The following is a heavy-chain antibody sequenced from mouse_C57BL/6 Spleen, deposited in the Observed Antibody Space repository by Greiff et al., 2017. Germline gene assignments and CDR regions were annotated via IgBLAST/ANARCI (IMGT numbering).Heavy chain of an antibody. D-gene: IGHD2-14*01. CDR1: GFTFSSYA. CDR2: ISDGGSYT. CDR3: ARAPAYYRKDETFGD. J-gene: IGHJ2*01. V-gene: IGHV5-4*01. Sequence: EVQLQQSGGGLVKPGGSLKLSCAASGFTFSSYAMSWVRQTPEKRLAWVATISDGGSYTYYPDNVKGRFTIPRANAKNNRYMQIGHLKCEDTARDYCARAPAYYRKDETFGDRGQGTALTVSS.